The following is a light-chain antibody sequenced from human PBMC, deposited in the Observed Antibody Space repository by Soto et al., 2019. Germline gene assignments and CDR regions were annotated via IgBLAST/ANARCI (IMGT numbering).Light chain of an antibody. CDR3: QQYNNWS. CDR1: QSVSSN. Sequence: EIVMTQSPATLSVSPGERATLSCRASQSVSSNLAWYQQKPGQAHRLLIYGASTRATGIPARFSGSGSGTEFTLTISSLQSEDFAVYYCQQYNNWSVGQGTKVEIK. J-gene: IGKJ1*01. V-gene: IGKV3-15*01. CDR2: GAS.